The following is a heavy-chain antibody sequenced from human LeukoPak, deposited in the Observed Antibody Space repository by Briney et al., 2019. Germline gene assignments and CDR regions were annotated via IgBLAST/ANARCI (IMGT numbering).Heavy chain of an antibody. CDR3: AHRRKISGVWYTLDY. J-gene: IGHJ4*02. CDR2: TYRAADK. Sequence: SGPALVRPTQTLTLTCKFSVFSLASTGVSGGWIRQPPGKALEWLASTYRAADKHFSPSLQSRLSITKGISKNQGLFTMSNMDPVDTGTYYCAHRRKISGVWYTLDYWGLGALVTVSS. CDR1: VFSLASTGVS. V-gene: IGHV2-5*02. D-gene: IGHD2-8*02.